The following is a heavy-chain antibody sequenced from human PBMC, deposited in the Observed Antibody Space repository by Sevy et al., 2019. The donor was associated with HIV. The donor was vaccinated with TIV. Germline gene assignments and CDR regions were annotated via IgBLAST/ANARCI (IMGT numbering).Heavy chain of an antibody. CDR3: ARGPGGTANYPHYYYGMDV. D-gene: IGHD5-18*01. V-gene: IGHV1-46*01. CDR1: GYTFTSYY. CDR2: INPSGGST. J-gene: IGHJ6*02. Sequence: ASVKVSCKASGYTFTSYYMHWVRQAPGQGLEWMGIINPSGGSTSYAQKFQGRVTMTRDTPTSTVYMELSSLRSEDTAVYNCARGPGGTANYPHYYYGMDVWGQGTTVTVSS.